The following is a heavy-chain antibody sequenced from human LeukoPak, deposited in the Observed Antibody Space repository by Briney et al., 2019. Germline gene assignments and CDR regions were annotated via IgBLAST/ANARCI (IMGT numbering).Heavy chain of an antibody. Sequence: GGSLRLSCAASGFTFSSYSMNWVRQAPGKGLEWVSYISSSSSTIYYADSVKGRFTISRDNAKNTLYLQMNSLRAEDTAVYYCAKDQGRTARPTFDYWGQGTLVTVSS. V-gene: IGHV3-48*01. J-gene: IGHJ4*02. CDR3: AKDQGRTARPTFDY. CDR1: GFTFSSYS. CDR2: ISSSSSTI. D-gene: IGHD6-6*01.